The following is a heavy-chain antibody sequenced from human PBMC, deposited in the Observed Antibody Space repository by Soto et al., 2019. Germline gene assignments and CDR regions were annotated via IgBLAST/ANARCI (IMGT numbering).Heavy chain of an antibody. J-gene: IGHJ4*02. Sequence: ETLSLTCAVSGYSISSGYYWGWIRQPPGKGLEWIGSIYHSGSTYYNPSLKSRVTISVDTSKNQFSLKLSSVTAADTAVYYCASDPGGFGVVTGFDYWGQGTLVTVSS. CDR2: IYHSGST. D-gene: IGHD3-3*01. CDR1: GYSISSGYY. CDR3: ASDPGGFGVVTGFDY. V-gene: IGHV4-38-2*01.